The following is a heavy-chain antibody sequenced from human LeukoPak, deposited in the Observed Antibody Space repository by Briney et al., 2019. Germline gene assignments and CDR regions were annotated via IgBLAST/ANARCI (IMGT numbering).Heavy chain of an antibody. D-gene: IGHD4-17*01. CDR1: GGSISSHY. CDR3: ARDLTTVTKGFDI. V-gene: IGHV4-59*11. J-gene: IGHJ3*02. CDR2: IYYSGNT. Sequence: PSETLSLTCTVSGGSISSHYWTWIRQPPGKGLEWIRYIYYSGNTNYNPSLKSRVTISVDTSKNQFALKLSSVTAADTAVYYCARDLTTVTKGFDIWGQGTMVTVSS.